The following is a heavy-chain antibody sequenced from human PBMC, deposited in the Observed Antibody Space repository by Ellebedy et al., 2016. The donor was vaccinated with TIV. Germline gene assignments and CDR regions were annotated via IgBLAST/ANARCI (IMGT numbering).Heavy chain of an antibody. V-gene: IGHV3-48*02. J-gene: IGHJ2*01. Sequence: GGPLRLSCAASGNTFNSYNMNWVRQAPGKGLQWVSYISTTSSNIYYADSVKGRFTISRDNAKNSLTLQMDSLRDEDTAVYYCVRDGGRDGYTYWYFDLWGRGTLVTVSS. CDR2: ISTTSSNI. CDR1: GNTFNSYN. D-gene: IGHD5-24*01. CDR3: VRDGGRDGYTYWYFDL.